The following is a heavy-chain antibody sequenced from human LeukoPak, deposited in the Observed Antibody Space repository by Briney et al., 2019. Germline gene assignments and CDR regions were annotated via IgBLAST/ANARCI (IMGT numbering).Heavy chain of an antibody. CDR1: GDSISSSGYY. CDR2: LYYSGTT. V-gene: IGHV4-39*01. J-gene: IGHJ3*02. Sequence: PSETLSLTCTVSGDSISSSGYYWGWIRQSPGKGLEWIGSLYYSGTTFYNPSLKSRVTISADTSKNQFSLKVSSVTAADTAVYYCARRPEALHALDIWGQGTTVTVSS. CDR3: ARRPEALHALDI.